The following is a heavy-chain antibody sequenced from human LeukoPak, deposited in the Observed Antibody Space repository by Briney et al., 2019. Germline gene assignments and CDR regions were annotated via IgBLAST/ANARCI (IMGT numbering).Heavy chain of an antibody. CDR1: ALTFASFA. J-gene: IGHJ4*02. V-gene: IGHV3-23*01. Sequence: GGSMRLACAAAALTFASFAMRWVRQAPGKVLEWVSSIIGRGGSTYYGGSGEGRFTISRDNSKKTLHLQMSSLRAEDTAVYNCAKSRYSGYDSPFDYWGQGNLVTVSS. CDR2: IIGRGGST. D-gene: IGHD5-12*01. CDR3: AKSRYSGYDSPFDY.